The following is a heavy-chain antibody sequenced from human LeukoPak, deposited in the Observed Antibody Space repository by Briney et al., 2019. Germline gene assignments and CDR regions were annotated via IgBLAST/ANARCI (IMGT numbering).Heavy chain of an antibody. CDR3: ARGIRRWLVRSYYYYYYYMDV. CDR2: INHSGST. V-gene: IGHV4-34*01. Sequence: PSETLSLTCAVYGGSFSGYYWSWIRQPPGKGLEWIGEINHSGSTNYNPSLKSRVTISVDTSRNQFSLKLSSVTAADTAVYYCARGIRRWLVRSYYYYYYYMDVWGKGTTVTVSS. CDR1: GGSFSGYY. J-gene: IGHJ6*03. D-gene: IGHD6-19*01.